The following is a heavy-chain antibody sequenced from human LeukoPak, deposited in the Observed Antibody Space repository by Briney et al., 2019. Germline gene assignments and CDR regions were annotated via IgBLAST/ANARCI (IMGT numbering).Heavy chain of an antibody. D-gene: IGHD5-12*01. CDR2: ISSSSSYI. Sequence: PSETLSLTCAVYGGSFSGYYWSWIRQPPGKGLEWVSSISSSSSYIYYADSVKGRFTISRDNAKNSLYLQMNSLRAEDTAVYYCARVRYSGYGGPRYFDYWGQGTLVTVSS. J-gene: IGHJ4*02. CDR3: ARVRYSGYGGPRYFDY. V-gene: IGHV3-21*01. CDR1: GGSFSGYY.